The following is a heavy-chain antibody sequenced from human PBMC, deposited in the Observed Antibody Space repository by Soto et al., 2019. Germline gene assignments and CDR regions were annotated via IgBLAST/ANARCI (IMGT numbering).Heavy chain of an antibody. D-gene: IGHD5-18*01. CDR3: ARDLKYSYGQNYYYYGMDV. J-gene: IGHJ6*02. V-gene: IGHV1-18*01. CDR2: ISAYNGNT. CDR1: GYTFTSYG. Sequence: ASVKVSCKASGYTFTSYGISWVRQAPGQGLEWMGWISAYNGNTNYAQKLQGRVTMTTDTSTSTAYMELRSLRSDDTAVYYCARDLKYSYGQNYYYYGMDVWGQGTTVTVSS.